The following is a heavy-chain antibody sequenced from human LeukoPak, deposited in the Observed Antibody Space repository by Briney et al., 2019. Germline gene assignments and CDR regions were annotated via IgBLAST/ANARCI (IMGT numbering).Heavy chain of an antibody. CDR3: CSATSMTTVTTDY. Sequence: GGSLRLSCAASEFTFGDYGLHWVRQTPAKGLEWLAVISYDGSNTYYADSVKGRFSISRDNSKNTVYLVLNDLRTEDSAIYYCCSATSMTTVTTDYWGQGTLVSVSS. J-gene: IGHJ4*02. D-gene: IGHD4-11*01. V-gene: IGHV3-30*03. CDR1: EFTFGDYG. CDR2: ISYDGSNT.